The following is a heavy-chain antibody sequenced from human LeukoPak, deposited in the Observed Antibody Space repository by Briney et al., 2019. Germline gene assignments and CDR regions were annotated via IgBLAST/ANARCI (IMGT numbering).Heavy chain of an antibody. CDR2: ISYDGSNE. V-gene: IGHV3-30-3*01. J-gene: IGHJ4*02. CDR1: GFTFSGYA. D-gene: IGHD3-10*01. CDR3: ARVGYYASGPFSYFDY. Sequence: GSLRLSCASSGFTFSGYAMHWVRQAPGKGLEWVAVISYDGSNEYYADSVKGRFTISRDNSKNTLYLQMNSLSVEDTAVYYCARVGYYASGPFSYFDYWGQGTLVTVSS.